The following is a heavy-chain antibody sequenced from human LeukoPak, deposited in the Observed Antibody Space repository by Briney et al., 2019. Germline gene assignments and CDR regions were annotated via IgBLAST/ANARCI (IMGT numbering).Heavy chain of an antibody. CDR1: GDSVSSNSAA. Sequence: SQTLSLTCAISGDSVSSNSAAWNWIRQSPSRGLEWLGGTYYRSKWYNDYAVSVKSRITTTPDTSKDQFSLQLNSVTPEDTGVYYCARSRQWLVRMYYFDYWGQGTLVTVSS. D-gene: IGHD6-19*01. CDR3: ARSRQWLVRMYYFDY. V-gene: IGHV6-1*01. J-gene: IGHJ4*02. CDR2: TYYRSKWYN.